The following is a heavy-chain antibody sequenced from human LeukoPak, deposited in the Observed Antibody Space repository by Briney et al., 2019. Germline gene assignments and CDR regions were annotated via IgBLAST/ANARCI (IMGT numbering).Heavy chain of an antibody. CDR1: GFTFSSYS. D-gene: IGHD3-3*01. V-gene: IGHV3-21*01. J-gene: IGHJ4*02. Sequence: AGGSLRLSCAASGFTFSSYSMNWVRQAPGKGLEWVSSISSSSSYIYYADSVKGRFTISRDNAKNSLYLQMNSLRAEDTAVYYCARDPEYYDFWSGYYSGQYYFDYWGQGTLVTVSS. CDR2: ISSSSSYI. CDR3: ARDPEYYDFWSGYYSGQYYFDY.